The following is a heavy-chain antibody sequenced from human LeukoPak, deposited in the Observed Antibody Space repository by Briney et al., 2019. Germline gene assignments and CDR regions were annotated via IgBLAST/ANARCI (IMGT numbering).Heavy chain of an antibody. V-gene: IGHV3-21*01. CDR3: ARDPLRYLRVGHYDY. Sequence: GGSLRLSCAASGFTFSNSAMNWVRQVPGQGLEWVSSIDYDSSHIYYAASVRGRFTISRDNARNSVYLQMNSLRVEDTAVYYCARDPLRYLRVGHYDYWGQGTLVAVSS. CDR1: GFTFSNSA. CDR2: IDYDSSHI. J-gene: IGHJ4*02. D-gene: IGHD3-9*01.